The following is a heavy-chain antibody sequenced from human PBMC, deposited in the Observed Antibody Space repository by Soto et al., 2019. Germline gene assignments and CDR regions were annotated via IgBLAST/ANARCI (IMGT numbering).Heavy chain of an antibody. J-gene: IGHJ5*02. CDR2: IYYSGST. D-gene: IGHD5-18*01. V-gene: IGHV4-59*01. CDR3: AREHTAIRNWFDP. CDR1: GGSISSYY. Sequence: SETLSLTCTVSGGSISSYYWSWIRQPPGKGLEWIGYIYYSGSTNYNPSLKSRVTISVDTSKNQFSLKLSSVTAADTAVYYCAREHTAIRNWFDPWGQGTLVTVSS.